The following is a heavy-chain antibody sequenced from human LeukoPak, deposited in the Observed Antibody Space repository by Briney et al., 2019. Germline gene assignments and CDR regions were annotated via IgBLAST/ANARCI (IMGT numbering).Heavy chain of an antibody. J-gene: IGHJ4*02. CDR2: IRYDGSNK. CDR1: GFTFSSYG. D-gene: IGHD3-10*01. CDR3: AKDQSTMVRGVTAGY. Sequence: GGSLRLSCAASGFTFSSYGMHWVRQAPGKGLEWVAFIRYDGSNKYYADSVKGRFTISRDNSKNTLYLQMNSLRAEDTAVYYCAKDQSTMVRGVTAGYWGQGTLVTVSS. V-gene: IGHV3-30*02.